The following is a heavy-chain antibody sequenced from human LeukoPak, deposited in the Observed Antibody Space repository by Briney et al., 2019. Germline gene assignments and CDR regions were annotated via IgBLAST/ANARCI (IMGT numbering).Heavy chain of an antibody. CDR3: ARANCGGDCYNWYFDL. CDR2: ISYDESNK. V-gene: IGHV3-30-3*01. D-gene: IGHD2-21*02. CDR1: GFTFSSYA. Sequence: GKSLRLSCGASGFTFSSYAMHWVRQAPGKGLEWVAIISYDESNKYYADSAKGRFTISRDNSKNTLYLQMNSLRAEDTAVYYCARANCGGDCYNWYFDLWGRGTLVTVSS. J-gene: IGHJ2*01.